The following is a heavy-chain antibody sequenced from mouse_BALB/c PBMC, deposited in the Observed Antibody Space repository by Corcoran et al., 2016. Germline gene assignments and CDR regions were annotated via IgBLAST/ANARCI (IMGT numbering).Heavy chain of an antibody. CDR3: ARWAYWYFDV. V-gene: IGHV14-3*02. J-gene: IGHJ1*01. CDR2: IFPGSGNT. CDR1: GFNIKDTY. Sequence: EVQLQQSGAELVKPGASVKLSCTASGFNIKDTYMHWVKQRPGQGLEWIGWIFPGSGNTKYNEKFKGKATLTADTSSSTAYMQLSSLTSEDSAVYFCARWAYWYFDVWGAGTTVTVSS.